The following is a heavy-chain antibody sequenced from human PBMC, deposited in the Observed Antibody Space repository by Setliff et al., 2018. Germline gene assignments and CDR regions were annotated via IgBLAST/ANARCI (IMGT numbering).Heavy chain of an antibody. CDR1: GGTFSSYA. D-gene: IGHD7-27*01. CDR3: ARERTTNWEGYYFDY. CDR2: ISAYNGNT. Sequence: ASVKVSCKASGGTFSSYAISWVRQAPGQGLEWMGWISAYNGNTNYAQKLQGRVTMTTDTSTSTAYMELSSLRSEDTAVYYCARERTTNWEGYYFDYWGQGTLVTVSS. J-gene: IGHJ4*02. V-gene: IGHV1-18*01.